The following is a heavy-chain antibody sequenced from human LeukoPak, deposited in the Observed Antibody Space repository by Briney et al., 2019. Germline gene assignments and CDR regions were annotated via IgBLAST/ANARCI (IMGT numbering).Heavy chain of an antibody. Sequence: GGSLRLSCAASGFTFSSSWMSWVRQAPGKGLEWVANIKQDGSGTYYVDVDSVKGRFTISRDNAKNSLFLQMNSLRAEDTAVYYCATLGEHSYDSNRSGYFQHWGQGTLVTVSS. V-gene: IGHV3-7*01. CDR2: IKQDGSGT. CDR1: GFTFSSSW. D-gene: IGHD3-22*01. CDR3: ATLGEHSYDSNRSGYFQH. J-gene: IGHJ1*01.